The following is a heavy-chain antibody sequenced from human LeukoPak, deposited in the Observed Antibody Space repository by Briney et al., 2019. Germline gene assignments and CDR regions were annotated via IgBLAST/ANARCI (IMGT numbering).Heavy chain of an antibody. CDR1: GYRFTDYW. Sequence: GESLKISCKGSGYRFTDYWIGWVRQMPGEGPEWVGVIFPADSDTTYSPSFQGQVTISADKSISTAYLQWSSLKASDTAIYYCAKASTPIRGFCSSGSCTRFDYWGQGTLVTVSS. CDR2: IFPADSDT. CDR3: AKASTPIRGFCSSGSCTRFDY. J-gene: IGHJ4*02. D-gene: IGHD2-15*01. V-gene: IGHV5-51*01.